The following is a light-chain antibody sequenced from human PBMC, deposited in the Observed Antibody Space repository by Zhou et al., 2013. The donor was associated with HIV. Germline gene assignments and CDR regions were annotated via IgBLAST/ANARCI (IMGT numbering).Light chain of an antibody. J-gene: IGKJ4*01. CDR2: AAS. V-gene: IGKV1-16*02. CDR1: QNIKNY. Sequence: DIQMTQSPSSLSASVGDRVTITCRASQNIKNYLNWYQQKPGKAPSVLIYAASSLQSGVPSKFSGSGSGTDFTLTISNLQPEDIATYYCQQYKIYPLTFGGGTKVEIK. CDR3: QQYKIYPLT.